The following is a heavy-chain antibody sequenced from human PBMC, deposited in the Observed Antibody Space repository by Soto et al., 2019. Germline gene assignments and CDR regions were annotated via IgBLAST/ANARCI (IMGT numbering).Heavy chain of an antibody. CDR3: AKDQAYDSSGYYNY. CDR2: ISGSGGST. D-gene: IGHD3-22*01. J-gene: IGHJ4*02. V-gene: IGHV3-23*01. Sequence: PGGSLRLSCAASGFTFSSYAMSWVRQAPGKGLEWVSAISGSGGSTYYADSVKGRFTISRDNSKNTLYLQMNSLRAGDTAVYYCAKDQAYDSSGYYNYWGQGTLITVSS. CDR1: GFTFSSYA.